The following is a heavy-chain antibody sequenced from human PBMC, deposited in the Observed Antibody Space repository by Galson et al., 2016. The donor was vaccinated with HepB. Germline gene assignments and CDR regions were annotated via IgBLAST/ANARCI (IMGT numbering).Heavy chain of an antibody. CDR2: TFYKSKWYN. Sequence: CAISGDSVYSNSAVWNWIRQSPSRGLEWLGRTFYKSKWYNDYAVSVKSRITVNADTSKNQFSLHLNSVTPDDTAVYYCTRGFEYSSGWYYFDHWGQGTLVTVSS. V-gene: IGHV6-1*01. CDR1: GDSVYSNSAV. J-gene: IGHJ4*02. D-gene: IGHD6-19*01. CDR3: TRGFEYSSGWYYFDH.